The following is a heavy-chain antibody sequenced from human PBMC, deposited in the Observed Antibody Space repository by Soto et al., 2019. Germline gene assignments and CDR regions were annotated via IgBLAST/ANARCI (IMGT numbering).Heavy chain of an antibody. Sequence: SETLSLTCTVSGGSISNAAYSWSWIRQPPGKGLEWIGYIYPSGMPFYNPSLRSRVTISIDRSNDQFSLNLKSVTAADTAVYYWARESGGYGLFESWGPGTLVNVSS. CDR3: ARESGGYGLFES. CDR1: GGSISNAAYS. D-gene: IGHD6-25*01. CDR2: IYPSGMP. V-gene: IGHV4-30-2*01. J-gene: IGHJ4*02.